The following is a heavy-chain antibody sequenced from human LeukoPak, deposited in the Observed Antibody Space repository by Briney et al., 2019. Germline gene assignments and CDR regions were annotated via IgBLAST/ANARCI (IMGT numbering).Heavy chain of an antibody. Sequence: PSQTLSLTCTVSGGSLSSGDYYWSWIRQPPGTGLEWLGYIYYSGSTYYNPSLKSRVTISVDTSKNQFSLKLSSVTAADTAVYYCAREYGAYCGGDCYSGMSYYYYGMDVWGQGTTVTVS. J-gene: IGHJ6*02. CDR3: AREYGAYCGGDCYSGMSYYYYGMDV. CDR2: IYYSGST. V-gene: IGHV4-30-4*01. D-gene: IGHD2-21*02. CDR1: GGSLSSGDYY.